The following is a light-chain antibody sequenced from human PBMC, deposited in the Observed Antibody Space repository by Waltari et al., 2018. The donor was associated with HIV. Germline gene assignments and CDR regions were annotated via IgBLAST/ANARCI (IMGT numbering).Light chain of an antibody. J-gene: IGLJ2*01. Sequence: QSVLAQPPSVSGTPGQRVPIPCSGTTSNIGTNVVNWYQQVPGTAPKLLISSNNQRPSGVPDRFSGFKSGTSASLAINGLQSEDEADYYCATWDDTPTGHVLFGGGTKVTVL. V-gene: IGLV1-44*01. CDR1: TSNIGTNV. CDR2: SNN. CDR3: ATWDDTPTGHVL.